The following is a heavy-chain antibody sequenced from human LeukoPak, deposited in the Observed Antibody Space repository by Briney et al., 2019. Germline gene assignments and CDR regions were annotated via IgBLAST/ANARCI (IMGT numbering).Heavy chain of an antibody. V-gene: IGHV3-64*04. CDR3: ARSEGIVVVVAATPNWYFDL. CDR2: ISGSGNGGSI. D-gene: IGHD2-15*01. CDR1: GFVFSIYT. Sequence: PGGSLRLSCSASGFVFSIYTMYWVRQAPGKGPEYVSTISGSGNGGSIYYADSVKGRFTISRDNTKNSLYLQMNSLRAEDTAVYYCARSEGIVVVVAATPNWYFDLWGRGALVTVSS. J-gene: IGHJ2*01.